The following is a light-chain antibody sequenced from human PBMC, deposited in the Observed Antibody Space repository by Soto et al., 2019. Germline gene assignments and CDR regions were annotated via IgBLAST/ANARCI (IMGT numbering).Light chain of an antibody. CDR1: QSLSSNY. CDR2: DAV. Sequence: IVLTQSPGTLSLSPGERATLSCRASQSLSSNYLAWYQQKSGQAPRLLIYDAVTRATGIPDRFSGSGSGTDFTLTISRLEPEDSAVYYCQQYDRSPRTFGQGTKLEIK. CDR3: QQYDRSPRT. V-gene: IGKV3-20*01. J-gene: IGKJ1*01.